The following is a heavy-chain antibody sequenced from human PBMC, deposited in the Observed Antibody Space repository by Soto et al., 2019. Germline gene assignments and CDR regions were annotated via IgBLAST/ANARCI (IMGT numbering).Heavy chain of an antibody. V-gene: IGHV3-15*07. D-gene: IGHD3-22*01. CDR3: TTDSDSTMIEVRFDY. J-gene: IGHJ4*01. Sequence: EVQLVESGGGLVKPGGSLTLSCAASGFAFSNAWINWVRQAPGKGLEWVGRIKSKALGGTTDFAAPVRGRFAITRDDSRNMVYMQMNSLHTEDTAVYYCTTDSDSTMIEVRFDYWGHGTLVTVSS. CDR2: IKSKALGGTT. CDR1: GFAFSNAW.